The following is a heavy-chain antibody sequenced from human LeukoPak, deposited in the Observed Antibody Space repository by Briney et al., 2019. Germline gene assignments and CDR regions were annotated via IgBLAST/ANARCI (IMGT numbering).Heavy chain of an antibody. D-gene: IGHD1-26*01. J-gene: IGHJ4*02. V-gene: IGHV4-59*01. CDR2: IYYSGST. Sequence: SETLSLTCTVSGGSISSYYWSWIRQPPGKGLEWIGYIYYSGSTNYNPSLKSRGTISVDTSKNQFSLKLSSVTAADTAVYYCAREGSYYRFDYWGQGTLVTVSS. CDR1: GGSISSYY. CDR3: AREGSYYRFDY.